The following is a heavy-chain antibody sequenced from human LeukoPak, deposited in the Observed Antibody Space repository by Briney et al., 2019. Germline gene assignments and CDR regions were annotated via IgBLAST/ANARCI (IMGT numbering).Heavy chain of an antibody. CDR1: GDSISSGGYS. CDR3: ARVVAAAGNNWFDP. CDR2: IHDSGST. Sequence: PSETLSLTCAVSGDSISSGGYSWSWIRQTPGKGLEWIAYIHDSGSTYNNPSLKTRLSISIDTSKNQFSLKLNSVSAADTAVYYCARVVAAAGNNWFDPWGQGTLVTVSS. D-gene: IGHD6-13*01. J-gene: IGHJ5*02. V-gene: IGHV4-30-4*07.